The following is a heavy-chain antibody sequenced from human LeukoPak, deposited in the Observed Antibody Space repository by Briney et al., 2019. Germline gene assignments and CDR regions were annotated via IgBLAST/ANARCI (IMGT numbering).Heavy chain of an antibody. V-gene: IGHV3-74*01. J-gene: IGHJ4*02. D-gene: IGHD2-15*01. Sequence: SRIKSDGSSTSYADSVKGRFTISRDNAKNTLYLQMSSLRVEDTAVYFCASAYYSGGKPDHWGQGTLVTVSS. CDR3: ASAYYSGGKPDH. CDR2: IKSDGSST.